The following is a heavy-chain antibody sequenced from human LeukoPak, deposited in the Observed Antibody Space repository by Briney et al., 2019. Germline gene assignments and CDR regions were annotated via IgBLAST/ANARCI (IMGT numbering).Heavy chain of an antibody. CDR1: GGSISSYH. Sequence: SETLSLTCTVSGGSISSYHWSWIRQPPGKGLEYIGFVSYAGSTNYNPSLKSRVTISVDTSKNQFSLNLSSVTAADTAVYYCARREQAGWAHFDCWGQGTLVTVSS. CDR2: VSYAGST. J-gene: IGHJ4*02. CDR3: ARREQAGWAHFDC. V-gene: IGHV4-59*08. D-gene: IGHD1-26*01.